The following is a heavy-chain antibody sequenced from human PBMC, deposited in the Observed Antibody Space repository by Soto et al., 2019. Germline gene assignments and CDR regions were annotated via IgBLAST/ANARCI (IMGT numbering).Heavy chain of an antibody. Sequence: SETLSFTCAVYGGSFSGYYWSWIRQPPGKGLEWIGEINHSGSTNYNPSLQSRVTISVDTSKNQFSLKLSSVTAADTAVYYCARVRQWLVQGADWFDPWGQGTLVTVSS. CDR2: INHSGST. CDR1: GGSFSGYY. D-gene: IGHD6-19*01. CDR3: ARVRQWLVQGADWFDP. V-gene: IGHV4-34*01. J-gene: IGHJ5*02.